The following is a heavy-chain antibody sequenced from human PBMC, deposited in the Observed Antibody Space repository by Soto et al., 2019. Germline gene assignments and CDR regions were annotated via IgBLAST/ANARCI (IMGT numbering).Heavy chain of an antibody. CDR1: GFTFDDYT. J-gene: IGHJ4*02. D-gene: IGHD5-18*01. Sequence: GGSLRLSCAASGFTFDDYTMHWVRQAPGKGLEWVSLISWDGGSTYYADSVKGRFTISRDNSKNSLYLQMNSLRTEDTALYYCAKDLRRGYSYGYDYWGQGTLVTVSS. V-gene: IGHV3-43*01. CDR2: ISWDGGST. CDR3: AKDLRRGYSYGYDY.